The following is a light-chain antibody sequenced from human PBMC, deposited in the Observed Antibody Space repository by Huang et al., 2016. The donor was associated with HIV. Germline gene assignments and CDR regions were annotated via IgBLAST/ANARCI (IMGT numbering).Light chain of an antibody. V-gene: IGKV3-11*01. J-gene: IGKJ3*01. CDR2: DAS. Sequence: EIVLTQSPATLSLSPGERATLSCRASQRINNYLAWYQQKPGQAPRLLIYDASNRATGIPARFSGSGSGTDFSLTISSLEPEDFAVYYCQLRSNWLFTFGPGTKVDI. CDR3: QLRSNWLFT. CDR1: QRINNY.